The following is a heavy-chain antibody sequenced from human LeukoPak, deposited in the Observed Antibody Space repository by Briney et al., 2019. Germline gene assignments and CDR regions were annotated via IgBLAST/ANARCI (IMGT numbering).Heavy chain of an antibody. CDR2: ISSSSYI. V-gene: IGHV3-21*01. CDR3: AREGGYSYRDDY. Sequence: GGSLRLSCAASGFTFSSYSMNWVRQAPGKGLEWVSSISSSSYIYYADSVKGRFTISRDNAKNSLYLQMNSLRAEDTAVYYCAREGGYSYRDDYWGQGTLVTVSS. J-gene: IGHJ4*02. D-gene: IGHD5-18*01. CDR1: GFTFSSYS.